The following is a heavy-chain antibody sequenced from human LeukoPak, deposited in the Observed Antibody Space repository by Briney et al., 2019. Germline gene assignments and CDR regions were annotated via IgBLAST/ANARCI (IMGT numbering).Heavy chain of an antibody. CDR2: ISKNGNHQ. J-gene: IGHJ4*02. Sequence: GGSLRLSCAVSGFTFSSYGMHWVRQAPGKGLEWVAGISKNGNHQSYADSVKGRFTISRDNSKNTLFLQMNSLRVEDTAVYYCAKGYNWNDSYWGQGTLVTVSS. CDR1: GFTFSSYG. D-gene: IGHD1-1*01. CDR3: AKGYNWNDSY. V-gene: IGHV3-30*18.